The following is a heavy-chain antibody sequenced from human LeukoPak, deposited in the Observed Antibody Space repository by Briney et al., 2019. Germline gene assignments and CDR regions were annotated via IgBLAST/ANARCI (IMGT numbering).Heavy chain of an antibody. CDR2: VHPNTGNT. CDR3: ARGPRNDP. V-gene: IGHV1-8*01. D-gene: IGHD1-14*01. Sequence: GASVKVSCKTSGYPFTTYEINWVRQAAGQGPEWMGWVHPNTGNTAYAQRFQGRVTMTRDTSISTAYMELSSMTSNDTAVYFCARGPRNDPWGQGTLVTVSS. CDR1: GYPFTTYE. J-gene: IGHJ5*02.